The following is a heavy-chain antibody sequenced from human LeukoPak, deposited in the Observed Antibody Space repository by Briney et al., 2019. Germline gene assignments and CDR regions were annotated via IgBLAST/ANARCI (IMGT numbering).Heavy chain of an antibody. CDR3: ARGLGVSAWRYYFDY. CDR1: GYSISSGFY. D-gene: IGHD6-19*01. Sequence: SETLSLTCSVSGYSISSGFYWGWIRQTPGKDLEWIGSIYHSGSTSYNPSLKSRVTMSVDTSKNQSSLRLTSVTAADTAVYSCARGLGVSAWRYYFDYWGQGTLVTVSS. J-gene: IGHJ4*02. V-gene: IGHV4-38-2*02. CDR2: IYHSGST.